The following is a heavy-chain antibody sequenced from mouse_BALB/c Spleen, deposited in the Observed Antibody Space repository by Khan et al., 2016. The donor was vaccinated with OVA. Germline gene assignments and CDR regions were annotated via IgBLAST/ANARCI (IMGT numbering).Heavy chain of an antibody. CDR3: ARINKIVATYFDY. J-gene: IGHJ2*01. CDR1: GYTFTSYW. CDR2: TNPTNGRT. D-gene: IGHD1-1*01. Sequence: QVQLQQPGAELVKAGASVKMSCKASGYTFTSYWMHWVKQRLGQGLEWFAETNPTNGRTYYNEKFKSKATLTVDKYSSTAYMLLSGPTFEDSAVYYYARINKIVATYFDYWGQGTTLTVSS. V-gene: IGHV1S81*02.